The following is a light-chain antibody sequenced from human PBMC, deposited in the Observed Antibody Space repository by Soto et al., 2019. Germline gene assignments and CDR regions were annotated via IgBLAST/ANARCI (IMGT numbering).Light chain of an antibody. V-gene: IGKV1-12*01. J-gene: IGKJ5*01. Sequence: DIHITQSPSAVSASVGDRVTISCRASQDISSWLAWYQQRPGEAPRLLIYAASNLEEGVPSRFSGSGSGTDFTLTITSLQPEDSAHFFCQQANSFPITFGQATRLEIK. CDR1: QDISSW. CDR3: QQANSFPIT. CDR2: AAS.